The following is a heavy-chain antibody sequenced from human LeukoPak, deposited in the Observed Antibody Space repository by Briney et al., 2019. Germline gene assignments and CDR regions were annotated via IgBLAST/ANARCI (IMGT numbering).Heavy chain of an antibody. CDR1: GESFSGYY. J-gene: IGHJ6*03. Sequence: SETLSLTRDVYGESFSGYYWNWIRQPPGKGLEWIGEINHRGRTNYNPSLESRVTTSADTSKNQFSLRLTSVTAADTAVYYCATGDYYGSGSYYRGYYYYYYMDVWGKGTTVTISS. CDR3: ATGDYYGSGSYYRGYYYYYYMDV. CDR2: INHRGRT. V-gene: IGHV4-34*01. D-gene: IGHD3-10*01.